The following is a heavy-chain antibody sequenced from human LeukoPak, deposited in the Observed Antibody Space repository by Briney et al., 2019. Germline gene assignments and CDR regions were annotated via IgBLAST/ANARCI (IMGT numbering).Heavy chain of an antibody. CDR1: GFTFSSYA. V-gene: IGHV3-23*01. D-gene: IGHD1-7*01. Sequence: GGSLRLSCAASGFTFSSYAMSWVRQAPGKGLEWVSAISGSGVSTYYADSVKGRFTVSRDNSKNTLYLQMSSLRAEDTAVYYCAKDERNWNYNLASQTYDWGQGTLVTVSS. CDR3: AKDERNWNYNLASQTYD. CDR2: ISGSGVST. J-gene: IGHJ4*02.